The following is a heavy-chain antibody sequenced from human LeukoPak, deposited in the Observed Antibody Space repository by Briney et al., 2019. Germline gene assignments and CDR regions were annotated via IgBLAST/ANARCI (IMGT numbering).Heavy chain of an antibody. D-gene: IGHD5-12*01. J-gene: IGHJ4*02. CDR2: IIPIFGTA. CDR3: ARAGYDAKYKYYFDY. V-gene: IGHV1-69*13. CDR1: GGTFSSYA. Sequence: SVKVSCKASGGTFSSYAISWVRQAPGQGLEWMGGIIPIFGTANYAQKFQGRVTITADESTSTAYMELSSLRSEDTAVYYCARAGYDAKYKYYFDYWGQGTLVTVSS.